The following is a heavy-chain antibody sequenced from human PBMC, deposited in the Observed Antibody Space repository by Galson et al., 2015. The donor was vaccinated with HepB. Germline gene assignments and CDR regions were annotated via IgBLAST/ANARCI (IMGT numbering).Heavy chain of an antibody. V-gene: IGHV1-69*13. CDR3: ARGPIVVVVAADNYFDY. J-gene: IGHJ4*02. D-gene: IGHD2-15*01. CDR1: GGTFSSYA. Sequence: SVKVSCKASGGTFSSYAISWVRQAPGQGLEWMGGIIPIFGTANYAQKFQGRVTITADESTSTAYMELSSLRSEDTAVYYCARGPIVVVVAADNYFDYWGRGTLVTVSS. CDR2: IIPIFGTA.